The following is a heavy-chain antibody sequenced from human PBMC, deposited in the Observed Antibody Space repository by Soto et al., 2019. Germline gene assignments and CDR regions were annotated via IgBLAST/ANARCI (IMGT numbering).Heavy chain of an antibody. D-gene: IGHD1-1*01. CDR3: AREVVQGIGVRNWFDP. V-gene: IGHV4-59*01. J-gene: IGHJ5*02. CDR1: GGSISSYY. CDR2: IYYSGST. Sequence: SETLSLTCTVSGGSISSYYWSWIRQPPGKGLEWIGYIYYSGSTNYNPSLKSRVTISVDTSKNQFSLKLSSVTAADTAVYYCAREVVQGIGVRNWFDPWGQGTLVTVSS.